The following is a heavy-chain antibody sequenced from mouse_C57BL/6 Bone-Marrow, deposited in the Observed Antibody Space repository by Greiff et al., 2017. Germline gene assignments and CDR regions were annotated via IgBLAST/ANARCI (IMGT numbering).Heavy chain of an antibody. CDR1: GFTFSSYG. CDR2: ISSGGSYT. Sequence: EVKLMESGGDLVKPGGSLKLSCAASGFTFSSYGMSWVRQTPDKRLEWVATISSGGSYTYYPDSVKGRFTISRDNAKNTLYLQMRSLKSEDTAMYYCARQGTVWYFDVWGTGTTVTVSS. J-gene: IGHJ1*03. V-gene: IGHV5-6*01. CDR3: ARQGTVWYFDV. D-gene: IGHD1-1*01.